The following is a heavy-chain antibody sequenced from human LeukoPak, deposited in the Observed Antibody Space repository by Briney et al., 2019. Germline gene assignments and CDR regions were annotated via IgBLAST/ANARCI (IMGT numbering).Heavy chain of an antibody. CDR1: GFIFSNYG. CDR3: AKEGNYYDSSGSTGAFDI. V-gene: IGHV3-30*18. D-gene: IGHD3-22*01. J-gene: IGHJ3*02. CDR2: ISYDGRNK. Sequence: GGSLRLSCAASGFIFSNYGMHWVRQAPGTGLEWVAAISYDGRNKYYEDSVKGRLTISRDNSKSTLYLQMNSLRAEDTAVYYCAKEGNYYDSSGSTGAFDIWGQGTVVTVSS.